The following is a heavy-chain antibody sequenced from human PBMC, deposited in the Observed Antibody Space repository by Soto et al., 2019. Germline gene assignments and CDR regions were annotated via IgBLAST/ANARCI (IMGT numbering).Heavy chain of an antibody. J-gene: IGHJ4*02. CDR2: ISGSGGST. CDR3: AKGSASGSPYYFDC. D-gene: IGHD6-25*01. CDR1: GFPFSSYA. V-gene: IGHV3-23*01. Sequence: PGGSLRLSCAASGFPFSSYAMSWVRQAPGKGLEWVSAISGSGGSTYYADSVKGRFTISRDNSKNTLYLQMNSLRAEDTAVYFCAKGSASGSPYYFDCWGQGALVTVSS.